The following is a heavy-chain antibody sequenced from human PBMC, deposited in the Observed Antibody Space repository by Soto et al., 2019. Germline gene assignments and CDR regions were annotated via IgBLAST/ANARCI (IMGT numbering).Heavy chain of an antibody. CDR3: SRHNGPFDY. J-gene: IGHJ4*02. CDR2: IYYTGST. CDR1: GGSISSSTHY. Sequence: QLQLQESGPGLVKPSETLSLTCTVSGGSISSSTHYWGWIRQPPGKGLEWIGTIYYTGSTDYNPSLQSRVTRFVDTSQNQFALRLSSVTAADSAVYYCSRHNGPFDYWGQGTLVTVSS. V-gene: IGHV4-39*01.